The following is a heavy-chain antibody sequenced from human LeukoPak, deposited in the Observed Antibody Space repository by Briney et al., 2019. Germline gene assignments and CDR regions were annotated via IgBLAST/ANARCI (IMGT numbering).Heavy chain of an antibody. J-gene: IGHJ3*02. D-gene: IGHD5-18*01. CDR3: ARRHPIYSYGSPDAFDI. V-gene: IGHV1-69*13. CDR2: IIPIFGTA. CDR1: GGTFSSYA. Sequence: SVKVSCKASGGTFSSYAISWVRQAPGQGLEWMGGIIPIFGTANYAQKFQGRVTITAGESTSTAYMELSSLRSEDTAVYYCARRHPIYSYGSPDAFDIWGQGTMVTVSS.